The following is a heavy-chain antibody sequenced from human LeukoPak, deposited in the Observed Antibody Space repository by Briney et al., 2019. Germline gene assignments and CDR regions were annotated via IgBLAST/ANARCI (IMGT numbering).Heavy chain of an antibody. CDR1: GFTFGNYA. J-gene: IGHJ4*02. CDR3: AKDMYYYDSSGYLGN. V-gene: IGHV3-23*01. CDR2: ISGSGGST. D-gene: IGHD3-22*01. Sequence: GGSLRLSCAASGFTFGNYAMSWVRQAPGKGLEWVSAISGSGGSTYYADSVKGRFTISRDNSKKTLYLQMNSLRAEDTGVYYCAKDMYYYDSSGYLGNWDQGTLVTVSS.